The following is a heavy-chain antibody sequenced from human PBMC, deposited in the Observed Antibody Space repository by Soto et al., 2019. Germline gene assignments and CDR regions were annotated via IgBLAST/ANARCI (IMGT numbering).Heavy chain of an antibody. J-gene: IGHJ4*02. CDR2: IYYSGST. D-gene: IGHD2-15*01. Sequence: QVQLQESGPGLVKPSHTLSLTCTVSGGSISSGGYYWSWIRQHPGKGLEWIGYIYYSGSTYYNPSLESRVTISVDTSKNQFSLKVSSVTAADTAVYYCARAAAATFDYWGQGTLVTVSS. V-gene: IGHV4-31*03. CDR3: ARAAAATFDY. CDR1: GGSISSGGYY.